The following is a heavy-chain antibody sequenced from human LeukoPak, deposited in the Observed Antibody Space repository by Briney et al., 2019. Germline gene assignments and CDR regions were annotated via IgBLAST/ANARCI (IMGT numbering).Heavy chain of an antibody. V-gene: IGHV3-21*01. CDR2: ISSSSSYI. CDR1: GFTFSSYS. CDR3: ARDYQNYYGDY. J-gene: IGHJ4*02. D-gene: IGHD3-10*01. Sequence: GGSLRLSCAASGFTFSSYSMDWVRQAPGKGLEWVSSISSSSSYIYYADSVKGRFTISRDNAKNSLYLQMNSLRAEDTAVYYCARDYQNYYGDYWGQGTLVTVSS.